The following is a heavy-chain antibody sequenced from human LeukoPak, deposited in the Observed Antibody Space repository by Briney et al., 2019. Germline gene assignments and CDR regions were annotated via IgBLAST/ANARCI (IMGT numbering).Heavy chain of an antibody. J-gene: IGHJ3*01. CDR3: VRGKDKSGAFDL. CDR1: GFTFSSYE. V-gene: IGHV3-48*03. Sequence: GGSLRLSCAASGFTFSSYEMNWVRQAPGKGLEWVSYISSSGSTIYYADSVKGRFTISRDNAKNSLYLQMNSLRAEDTAVYYCVRGKDKSGAFDLWGQGTVVTVSS. CDR2: ISSSGSTI.